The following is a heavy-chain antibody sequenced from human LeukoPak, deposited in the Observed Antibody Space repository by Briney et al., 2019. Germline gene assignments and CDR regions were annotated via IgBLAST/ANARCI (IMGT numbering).Heavy chain of an antibody. CDR3: ARDLPGGVVDY. CDR2: INPSGGST. D-gene: IGHD3-16*01. CDR1: GYTFTSYY. V-gene: IGHV1-46*01. Sequence: ASVKVSCKASGYTFTSYYMHWVRQAPGQGLEWMGLINPSGGSTSYAQKFQGRVTMTRDTSTSTVYMELSSLRSEDTAVYYCARDLPGGVVDYWGQGTLVTVSS. J-gene: IGHJ4*02.